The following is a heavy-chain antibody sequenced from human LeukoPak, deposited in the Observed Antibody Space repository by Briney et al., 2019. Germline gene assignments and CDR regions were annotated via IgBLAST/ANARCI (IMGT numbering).Heavy chain of an antibody. J-gene: IGHJ4*02. D-gene: IGHD3-10*01. Sequence: GGSLRLSCAASGFTFSSYSMNWVRQAPGKGLEWVSYISSSSSTIYYADSVKGRFTISRDNAKNSLYLQMNSLRDEDTAVYYCAGAYYYGSGSYYSYWGQGTLVTVSS. CDR1: GFTFSSYS. CDR2: ISSSSSTI. V-gene: IGHV3-48*02. CDR3: AGAYYYGSGSYYSY.